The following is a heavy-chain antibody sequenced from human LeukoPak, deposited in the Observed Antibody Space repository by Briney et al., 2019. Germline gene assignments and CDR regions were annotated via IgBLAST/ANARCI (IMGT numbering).Heavy chain of an antibody. CDR3: ARDLEGITMITGAFDI. J-gene: IGHJ3*02. D-gene: IGHD3-22*01. V-gene: IGHV3-11*01. Sequence: GGSLRLSCAASGFTFSDYYMSWIRQAPGKGLEWVSYISSSGSTIYYADSVKGRFTISRDNAKNSLYLQMNSLRAEDTAVYYCARDLEGITMITGAFDIWGQGTMVTVSS. CDR1: GFTFSDYY. CDR2: ISSSGSTI.